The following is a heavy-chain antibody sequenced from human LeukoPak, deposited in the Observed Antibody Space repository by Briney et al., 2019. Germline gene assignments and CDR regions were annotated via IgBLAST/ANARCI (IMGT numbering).Heavy chain of an antibody. CDR2: IYHSGST. D-gene: IGHD3-22*01. CDR3: ARANDNSGYYYKKGGAFDI. CDR1: GGSISSSNW. J-gene: IGHJ3*02. Sequence: PSETLPLTCAVSGGSISSSNWWSWVRQPPGKGLEWIGEIYHSGSTNYNPPLKSRVTISVDTSKNQFSMKLSSVTAADTAVYYCARANDNSGYYYKKGGAFDIWGQGTMVTVSS. V-gene: IGHV4-4*02.